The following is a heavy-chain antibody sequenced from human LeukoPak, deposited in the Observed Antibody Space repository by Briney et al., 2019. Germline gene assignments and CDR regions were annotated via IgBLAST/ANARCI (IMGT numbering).Heavy chain of an antibody. CDR3: ARIHSLYYYDSSGYGAFDI. CDR2: IWNDGSNK. J-gene: IGHJ3*02. CDR1: GFTFSSYG. Sequence: GGSLRLSCAASGFTFSSYGMHWVRQAPGKGLEWVAVIWNDGSNKYYADSVKGRFTISRDNSKNTLYLQMNSLRAEDTAVYYCARIHSLYYYDSSGYGAFDIWGQGAMVTVSS. D-gene: IGHD3-22*01. V-gene: IGHV3-33*08.